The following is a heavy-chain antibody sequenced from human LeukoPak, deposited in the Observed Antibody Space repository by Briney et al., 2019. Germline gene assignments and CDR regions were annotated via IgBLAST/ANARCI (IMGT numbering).Heavy chain of an antibody. CDR1: GYTFTSYA. J-gene: IGHJ4*02. CDR3: ARDTDSSGYYRDFDY. D-gene: IGHD3-22*01. Sequence: ASVKVSCKASGYTFTSYAMHWVRQAPGQRLEWMGWINAGNGNTKYSQKFQGRVTITRDTSASTAYMELSSLRSEDTAVYYCARDTDSSGYYRDFDYWGQGTLVTVSS. CDR2: INAGNGNT. V-gene: IGHV1-3*01.